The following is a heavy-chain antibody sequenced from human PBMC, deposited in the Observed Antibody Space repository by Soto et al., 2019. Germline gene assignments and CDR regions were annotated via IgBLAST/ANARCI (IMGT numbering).Heavy chain of an antibody. D-gene: IGHD5-12*01. CDR3: AREFSGYDCAFDI. V-gene: IGHV1-3*01. CDR1: GYTFTSYA. CDR2: INAGNGNT. Sequence: ASVKVSCKASGYTFTSYAMHWVRQAPGQRLEWMGWINAGNGNTKYSQKFQGRVTITRDTSASTAYMELSSLRSEDTAVYYFAREFSGYDCAFDIWGQGTMVTVSS. J-gene: IGHJ3*02.